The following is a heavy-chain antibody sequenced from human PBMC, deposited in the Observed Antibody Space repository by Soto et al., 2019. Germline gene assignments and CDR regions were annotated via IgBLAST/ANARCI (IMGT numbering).Heavy chain of an antibody. CDR2: INPSGGST. Sequence: ASVKVSCKASGYTFTSYYMHWVRQAPGQGLEWMGIINPSGGSTSYAQKFQGRVTMTRDTSTSTVYMELSSLRSEDTAVYYCARVGLYDFWSGYYTGPADVWGQGTTVTVSS. J-gene: IGHJ6*02. V-gene: IGHV1-46*01. CDR3: ARVGLYDFWSGYYTGPADV. D-gene: IGHD3-3*01. CDR1: GYTFTSYY.